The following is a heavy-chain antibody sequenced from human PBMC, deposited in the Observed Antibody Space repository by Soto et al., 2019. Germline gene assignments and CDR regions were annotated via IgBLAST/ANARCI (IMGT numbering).Heavy chain of an antibody. CDR2: INPHGGST. Sequence: ASVKVSCKAPGDTFTSYYLNWVRQAPGQGLEWMGVINPHGGSTKYAQRFQGRVTMTRDTSRSTDYMELRSLRSDDTAIYYCARSSGGNFGIIIEGSNWFDPWGQGTLVTVSS. D-gene: IGHD3-3*01. V-gene: IGHV1-46*01. J-gene: IGHJ5*02. CDR3: ARSSGGNFGIIIEGSNWFDP. CDR1: GDTFTSYY.